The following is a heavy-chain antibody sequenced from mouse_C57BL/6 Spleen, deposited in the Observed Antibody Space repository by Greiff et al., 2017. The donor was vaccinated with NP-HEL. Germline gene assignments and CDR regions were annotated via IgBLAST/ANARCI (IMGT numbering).Heavy chain of an antibody. CDR3: ARRGGVTTMDY. CDR2: IYPGDGDT. J-gene: IGHJ2*01. Sequence: VQLQESGAELVKPGASVKISCKASGYAFSSYWMNWVKQRPGKGLEWIGQIYPGDGDTNYNGKFKGKATLTADKSSSTAYMQLSSLTSEDSAVYFCARRGGVTTMDYWGQGTTLTVSS. D-gene: IGHD2-2*01. CDR1: GYAFSSYW. V-gene: IGHV1-80*01.